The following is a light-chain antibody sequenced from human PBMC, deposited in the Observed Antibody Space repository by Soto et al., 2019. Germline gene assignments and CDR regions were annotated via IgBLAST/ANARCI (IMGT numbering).Light chain of an antibody. Sequence: ETVLTQSPGTLSLSPGERATLSCRASQSISNNYLAWYQQKPGQAPRLLIYAASTRDTGIPDRFSGSGSGTDFTLTINRLEPEDFAVYYCQQYGDSPLLTFGPGTTVDIK. V-gene: IGKV3-20*01. CDR2: AAS. CDR3: QQYGDSPLLT. CDR1: QSISNNY. J-gene: IGKJ3*01.